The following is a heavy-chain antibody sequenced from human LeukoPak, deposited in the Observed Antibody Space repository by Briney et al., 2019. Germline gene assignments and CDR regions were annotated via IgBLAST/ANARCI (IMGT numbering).Heavy chain of an antibody. CDR2: INHSGST. CDR1: GDSITGDNW. J-gene: IGHJ4*02. V-gene: IGHV4-4*02. D-gene: IGHD6-13*01. Sequence: SGTLSLTCAVSGDSITGDNWWSWFRQPPGKGLNGFGEINHSGSTNYNPSLKSRVTISVDTSKNQFSLKLSSVTAADTAVYYCAYSNSSSLSINFDYWGQGTLVTVSS. CDR3: AYSNSSSLSINFDY.